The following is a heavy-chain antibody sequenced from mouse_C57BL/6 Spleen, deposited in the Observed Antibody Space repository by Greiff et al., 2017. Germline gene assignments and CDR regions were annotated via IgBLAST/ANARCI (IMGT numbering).Heavy chain of an antibody. CDR1: GYSIPSDY. J-gene: IGHJ4*01. Sequence: EVKLVESGPGLAKPSQTLSLTCSVTGYSIPSDYWNWIRKFPGNKLEYMGYISYSGSTYYNPSLKSRISITRDTSKNQYYLQLNSVTTEDTATYYCARSVAYYSNLLAMDYWGQGTSVTVSS. D-gene: IGHD2-5*01. CDR2: ISYSGST. V-gene: IGHV3-8*01. CDR3: ARSVAYYSNLLAMDY.